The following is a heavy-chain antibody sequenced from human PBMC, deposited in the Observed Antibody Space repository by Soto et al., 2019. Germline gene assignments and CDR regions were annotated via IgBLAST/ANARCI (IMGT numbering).Heavy chain of an antibody. D-gene: IGHD1-26*01. CDR3: ARDHSYTPPYYYYGMDV. CDR2: ISSSSSYI. J-gene: IGHJ6*02. Sequence: KTGGSLRLSCAASGFTFSSYSMNWVRQAPGKGLEWVSSISSSSSYIYYADSVKGRFTISRDNAKNSLYLQMNSLRAEDTAVYYCARDHSYTPPYYYYGMDVWGQGTTVTVSS. CDR1: GFTFSSYS. V-gene: IGHV3-21*01.